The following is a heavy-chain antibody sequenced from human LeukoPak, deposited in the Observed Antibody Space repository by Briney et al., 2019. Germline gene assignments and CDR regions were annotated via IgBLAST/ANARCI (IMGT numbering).Heavy chain of an antibody. Sequence: GGSLRLSCAASGFTFSIYWMSWVRQAPGKGLEWVSYISSSSSTIYYTDSVKGRFTISRDNAKNSLYLQMNGLRAEDTAVYYCARDRFDEGGSYPYLDYWGQGTLVTVSS. CDR3: ARDRFDEGGSYPYLDY. D-gene: IGHD1-26*01. J-gene: IGHJ4*02. CDR2: ISSSSSTI. CDR1: GFTFSIYW. V-gene: IGHV3-48*01.